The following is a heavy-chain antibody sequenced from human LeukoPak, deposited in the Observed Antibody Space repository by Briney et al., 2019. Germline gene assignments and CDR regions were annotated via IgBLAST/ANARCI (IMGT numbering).Heavy chain of an antibody. V-gene: IGHV1-69*13. D-gene: IGHD4-23*01. Sequence: ASVKVSCKASGGTFSSYAISWVRQAPGQGLEWMGGITPIFGTANYAQKFQGRVTITAVASMSTAYMELSSLRSEDTAVYYCARGWLAETTVVTPYNYWGQGTLVTVSS. J-gene: IGHJ4*02. CDR3: ARGWLAETTVVTPYNY. CDR1: GGTFSSYA. CDR2: ITPIFGTA.